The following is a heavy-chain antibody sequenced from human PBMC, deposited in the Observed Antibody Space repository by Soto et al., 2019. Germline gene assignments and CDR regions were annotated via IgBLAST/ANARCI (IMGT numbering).Heavy chain of an antibody. J-gene: IGHJ6*02. CDR2: IYHSGST. V-gene: IGHV4-30-2*01. CDR3: ARVPDV. CDR1: VGSISSGGYS. Sequence: PSETLSLTCAVSVGSISSGGYSWSWIRQPPGKGLEWIGYIYHSGSTYYNPSLKSRVTISVDRSKNQFSLKLSSVTAADTAVYYCARVPDVWGQGTTVTVSS.